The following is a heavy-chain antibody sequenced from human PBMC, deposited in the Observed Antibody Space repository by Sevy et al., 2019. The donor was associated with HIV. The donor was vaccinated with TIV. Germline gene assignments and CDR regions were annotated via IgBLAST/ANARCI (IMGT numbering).Heavy chain of an antibody. V-gene: IGHV3-30*04. CDR3: ARDAAEGPFGDTFFSNWFDA. CDR2: VSYDGNNK. CDR1: GFTFSNYP. D-gene: IGHD3-16*01. Sequence: GGSLRLSCAASGFTFSNYPMYWVRQAPGKGLDWVATVSYDGNNKYYSDSVKGRFTISRDNSKKTLYLQMNTVRAEDTALYYCARDAAEGPFGDTFFSNWFDAWGQGTVVTVSS. J-gene: IGHJ5*02.